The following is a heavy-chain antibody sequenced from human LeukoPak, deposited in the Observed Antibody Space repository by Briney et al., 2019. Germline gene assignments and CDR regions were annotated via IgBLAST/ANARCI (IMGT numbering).Heavy chain of an antibody. CDR1: GFTVSSNY. Sequence: GGSLRLSCAASGFTVSSNYMSWVRQAPGKGVEWGSVIYSGGSTYYADSVKGRFTISRDNSKNTLYLQMNTLRAENTAVYYCAMQGYYDSSSREFDSWGQGNLVTVSS. J-gene: IGHJ4*02. V-gene: IGHV3-66*02. CDR3: AMQGYYDSSSREFDS. D-gene: IGHD3-22*01. CDR2: IYSGGST.